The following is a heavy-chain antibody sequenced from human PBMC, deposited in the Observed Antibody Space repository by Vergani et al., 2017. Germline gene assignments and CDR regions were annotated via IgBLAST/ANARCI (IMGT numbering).Heavy chain of an antibody. Sequence: QVQLVESGGGLVKPGGSLRLSCAASGFTLRDYYMSWIRQAPGKGWEWVSYISSRSSYTNYADSVKGRFTLARDNSKNTLYLQMNSLRAEDTAVYYFAKEGVGFEMATCFDYWGQGALVTVSS. D-gene: IGHD5-24*01. J-gene: IGHJ4*02. CDR1: GFTLRDYY. CDR3: AKEGVGFEMATCFDY. V-gene: IGHV3-11*05. CDR2: ISSRSSYT.